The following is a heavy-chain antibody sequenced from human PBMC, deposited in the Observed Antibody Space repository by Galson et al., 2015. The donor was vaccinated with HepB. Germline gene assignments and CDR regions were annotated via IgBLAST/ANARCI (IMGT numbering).Heavy chain of an antibody. V-gene: IGHV3-23*01. D-gene: IGHD3-10*01. CDR2: ISGSGRGI. CDR1: GFPFSTYA. J-gene: IGHJ6*03. Sequence: SLRLSCAASGFPFSTYAMTWVRQAPGKGLEWVTTISGSGRGIWYADSVKGRLTVSRDNSMNTVFLQMNSLRAEDTALYFCVKLRGIELHNYHMDVWGKGTTVTVSS. CDR3: VKLRGIELHNYHMDV.